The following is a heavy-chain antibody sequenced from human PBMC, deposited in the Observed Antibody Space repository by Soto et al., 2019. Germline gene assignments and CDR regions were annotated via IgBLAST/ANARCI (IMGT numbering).Heavy chain of an antibody. CDR2: IYATGTT. D-gene: IGHD1-1*01. J-gene: IGHJ5*02. V-gene: IGHV4-4*07. Sequence: SETLSLTCTVSGASIRGFYWSWIRKSAGKGLEWIGRIYATGTTDYNPSLKSRVMMSVDTSKKQFSLKSRSVTAADTAVYYCVRDGTKTLRDWFDPWGQGMSVTVSS. CDR1: GASIRGFY. CDR3: VRDGTKTLRDWFDP.